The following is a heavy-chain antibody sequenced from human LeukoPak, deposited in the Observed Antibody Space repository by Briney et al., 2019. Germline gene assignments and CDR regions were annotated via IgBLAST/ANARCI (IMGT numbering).Heavy chain of an antibody. CDR1: GYTFSNYG. J-gene: IGHJ6*03. CDR2: ISAYNGNT. Sequence: GASVKVSCKASGYTFSNYGISWVRQAPGQGLEWMAWISAYNGNTNYAQKFQGRVTMTTDTPTSTAYMELRGLRSDDTAVYYCARDLRPSDYYYYMDVWGKGTTVTVSS. D-gene: IGHD3-10*01. CDR3: ARDLRPSDYYYYMDV. V-gene: IGHV1-18*01.